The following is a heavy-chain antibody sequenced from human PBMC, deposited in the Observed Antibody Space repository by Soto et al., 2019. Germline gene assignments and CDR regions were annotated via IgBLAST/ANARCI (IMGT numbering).Heavy chain of an antibody. D-gene: IGHD2-15*01. CDR1: GFTFSSYA. J-gene: IGHJ4*02. CDR3: ATDIVVVVAALGDY. CDR2: ISGSGGST. Sequence: GGSLRLSCAASGFTFSSYAMSWVRQAPGKGLEWVSAISGSGGSTYYADSVKGRFTISRDNSKNTLYLQMNSLRAEDTAVYYCATDIVVVVAALGDYWGQGTLVTVSS. V-gene: IGHV3-23*01.